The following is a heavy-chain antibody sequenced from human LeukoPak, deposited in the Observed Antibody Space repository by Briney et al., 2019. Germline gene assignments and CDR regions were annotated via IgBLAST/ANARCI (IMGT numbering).Heavy chain of an antibody. J-gene: IGHJ4*02. CDR2: IKSKTDGGTT. Sequence: GGSLRLSCAASGFTFSNAWMSWVRQAPGKGLEWVGRIKSKTDGGTTDYAAPVKGRFTISRDDSKNTLYLQMNSLKTEDTAVYYCAKEVSGAAAAGNWGQGTLVTVSS. CDR1: GFTFSNAW. CDR3: AKEVSGAAAAGN. D-gene: IGHD6-13*01. V-gene: IGHV3-15*01.